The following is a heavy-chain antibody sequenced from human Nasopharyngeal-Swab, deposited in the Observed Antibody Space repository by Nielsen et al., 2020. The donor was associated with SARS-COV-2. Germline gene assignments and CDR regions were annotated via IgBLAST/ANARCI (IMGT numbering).Heavy chain of an antibody. V-gene: IGHV4-39*01. CDR1: GGSISSSGYY. J-gene: IGHJ6*03. CDR3: ATYGYGSYYYYYMDV. Sequence: SETLSLTCTVSGGSISSSGYYWGWIRQPPGKGLEWIGSIYYSGSTYYNPSLKSRVTISVDTSKNQFSLKLSSVTAADTAVYYCATYGYGSYYYYYMDVWGKGTTVTVSS. CDR2: IYYSGST. D-gene: IGHD5-18*01.